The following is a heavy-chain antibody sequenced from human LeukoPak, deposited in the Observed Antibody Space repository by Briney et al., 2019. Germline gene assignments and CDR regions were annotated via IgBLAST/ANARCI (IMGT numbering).Heavy chain of an antibody. CDR3: ARDEYYYDSSGYLL. J-gene: IGHJ4*02. D-gene: IGHD3-22*01. Sequence: SIIFFIIFIYSAASVTSRFTISRDNAKNSLYLQMNSLRAEDTAVYYCARDEYYYDSSGYLLWGQGTLVTVSS. CDR2: IIFFIIFI. V-gene: IGHV3-21*01.